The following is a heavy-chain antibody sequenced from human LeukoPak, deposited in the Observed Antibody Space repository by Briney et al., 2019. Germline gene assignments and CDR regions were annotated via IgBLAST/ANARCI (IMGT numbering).Heavy chain of an antibody. CDR2: LYPGDSHT. Sequence: GESLKISCKGSGYSFTTYWIGWVRQMPGKGLEWMGILYPGDSHTRYSPSFQGQVTISADKSISTAYLQWNSLKASDTAMYYCARQRGYYYDSSGYFQFDYWGQGTLVTVSS. V-gene: IGHV5-51*01. D-gene: IGHD3-22*01. CDR3: ARQRGYYYDSSGYFQFDY. CDR1: GYSFTTYW. J-gene: IGHJ4*02.